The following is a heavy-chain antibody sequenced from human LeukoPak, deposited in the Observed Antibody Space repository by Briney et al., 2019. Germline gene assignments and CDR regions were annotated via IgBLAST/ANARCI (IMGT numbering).Heavy chain of an antibody. CDR3: TTRTTTTIY. CDR2: IASNTDGGTT. Sequence: PGGSLRLSCAASRFTFTNRWMNWVRQAPGKGPEWVGRIASNTDGGTTDYAAPVKGRFTISRDDSKNALYLQMNSLKTEDTALYYCTTRTTTTIYWGQGTLVTVSS. J-gene: IGHJ4*02. V-gene: IGHV3-15*07. CDR1: RFTFTNRW. D-gene: IGHD1-7*01.